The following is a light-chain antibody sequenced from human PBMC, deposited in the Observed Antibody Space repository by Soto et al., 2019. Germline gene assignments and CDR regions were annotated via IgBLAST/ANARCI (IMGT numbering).Light chain of an antibody. Sequence: DIQMTQSPSTLSASVGARVTITCRASQSISSWLAWYQQKPGKAPKLLIYDASSLESGVPSRFSGSGSGTEFTLTISSLQPDDVATYDYQQYNSYAYTFGRGTKLESK. J-gene: IGKJ2*01. CDR2: DAS. CDR1: QSISSW. V-gene: IGKV1-5*01. CDR3: QQYNSYAYT.